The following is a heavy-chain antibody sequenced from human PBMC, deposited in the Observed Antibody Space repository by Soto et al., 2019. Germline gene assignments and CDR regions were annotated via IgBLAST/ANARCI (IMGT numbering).Heavy chain of an antibody. J-gene: IGHJ6*02. CDR2: IYPGDSDT. Sequence: PXESLKISCKGSGYSFTSYWIGWVRQMPGKGLEWMGIIYPGDSDTRYSPSFQGQVTISADKSISTAYLQWSSLKASDTAMYYCARLPNYYYYGMDVWGQGTTVTVSS. CDR3: ARLPNYYYYGMDV. V-gene: IGHV5-51*01. CDR1: GYSFTSYW.